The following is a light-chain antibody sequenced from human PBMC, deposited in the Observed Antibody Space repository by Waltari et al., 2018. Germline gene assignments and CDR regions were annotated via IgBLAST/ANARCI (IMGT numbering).Light chain of an antibody. CDR3: HVWDSYSDHAV. CDR2: YDS. CDR1: NIGSKS. J-gene: IGLJ7*01. V-gene: IGLV3-21*04. Sequence: SYVLTQPPSVSVAPGKTATITCGGHNIGSKSVHWYQQKPGQAPVLVMYYDSDRPSGTPERFSGSNSGNTATLTISRVEAGDEADYYCHVWDSYSDHAVFGGGTQLTVL.